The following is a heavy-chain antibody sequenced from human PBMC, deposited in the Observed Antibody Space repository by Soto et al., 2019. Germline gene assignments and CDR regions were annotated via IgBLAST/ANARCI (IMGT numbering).Heavy chain of an antibody. V-gene: IGHV3-30-3*01. D-gene: IGHD3-10*01. CDR3: ARDSYGSGSYGFFLVMDV. J-gene: IGHJ6*02. Sequence: QVQLVESGGGVVQPGRSLRLSCAASGFTFSSYAMHWVRQAPGKGLEWVAVISYDGSNKYYADSVKGRFTISRDNSKNTLYRQMHSLRAEDTAVYYCARDSYGSGSYGFFLVMDVWGQGTTVTVSS. CDR2: ISYDGSNK. CDR1: GFTFSSYA.